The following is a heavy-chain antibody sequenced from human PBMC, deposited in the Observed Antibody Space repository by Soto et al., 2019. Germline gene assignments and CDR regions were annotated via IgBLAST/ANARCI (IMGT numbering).Heavy chain of an antibody. V-gene: IGHV1-58*02. CDR3: AAVTTDTIEWGSYGMDV. Sequence: QMQLVQSGPEVKKPGTSVKVSCKASGFTFTSSAMQWVRQARGQRLEWIGWIVVGSGNTNYAQKFQERVTSTRDMSTSTAYMELSSLRSEATAVYYCAAVTTDTIEWGSYGMDVWGQGTTVTVSS. CDR1: GFTFTSSA. CDR2: IVVGSGNT. J-gene: IGHJ6*02. D-gene: IGHD3-16*01.